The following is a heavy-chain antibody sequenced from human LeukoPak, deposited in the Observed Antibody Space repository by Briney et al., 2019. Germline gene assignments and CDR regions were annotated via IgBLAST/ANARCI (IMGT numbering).Heavy chain of an antibody. Sequence: SETLSLTCTVSGGSINNYYWSWIRQPPGKGLEWIGEINHSGSTNYNPSLKSRVTISVGTSKNQFSLKLSSVTAADTAVYYCARGGGGIYSSSFDYWGQGTLVTVSS. CDR1: GGSINNYY. CDR3: ARGGGGIYSSSFDY. CDR2: INHSGST. D-gene: IGHD6-6*01. V-gene: IGHV4-34*01. J-gene: IGHJ4*02.